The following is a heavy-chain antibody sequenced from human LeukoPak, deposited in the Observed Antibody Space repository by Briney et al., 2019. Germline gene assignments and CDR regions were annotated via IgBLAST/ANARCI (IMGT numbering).Heavy chain of an antibody. CDR2: ISWDGGRI. CDR3: AKATGDWYFDL. J-gene: IGHJ2*01. Sequence: PGGSLRLSWAAAGFTFDDYAMHWVRQAPGKGLEWVSLISWDGGRIYYADSLKGRFTISRDNAKNSLYLQMNSLRPDDTAFYYCAKATGDWYFDLWGRGTLVTVSS. CDR1: GFTFDDYA. D-gene: IGHD7-27*01. V-gene: IGHV3-43D*03.